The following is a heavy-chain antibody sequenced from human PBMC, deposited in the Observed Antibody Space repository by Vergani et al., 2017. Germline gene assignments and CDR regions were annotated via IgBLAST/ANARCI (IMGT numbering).Heavy chain of an antibody. V-gene: IGHV4-59*01. J-gene: IGHJ4*02. Sequence: QVQLQESGPGLVKPSETLSLTCTVSGGSISSYYWSWIRQPPGKGLEWIGYIYYSGSTNYNPSLKSRVTISVDTSKNQFSLKLSSVTAADTAVYYCASGRYYYDSSGWSPADYWGQGTLVTVSS. CDR1: GGSISSYY. CDR3: ASGRYYYDSSGWSPADY. CDR2: IYYSGST. D-gene: IGHD3-22*01.